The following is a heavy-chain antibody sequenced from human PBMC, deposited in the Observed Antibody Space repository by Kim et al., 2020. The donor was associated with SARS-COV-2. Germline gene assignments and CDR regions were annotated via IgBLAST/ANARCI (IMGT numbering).Heavy chain of an antibody. V-gene: IGHV3-33*01. D-gene: IGHD2-21*02. J-gene: IGHJ4*02. CDR1: GSIFSNFV. Sequence: GGSLRLSCEVSGSIFSNFVMHWVRQAPGKGLEWVANVLSDGRTNYYADSVKGRFTISRDNSRNTVYLQMNNLRVDDTAVYYCESSGSGDWDCGGQGTLVT. CDR2: VLSDGRTN. CDR3: ESSGSGDWDC.